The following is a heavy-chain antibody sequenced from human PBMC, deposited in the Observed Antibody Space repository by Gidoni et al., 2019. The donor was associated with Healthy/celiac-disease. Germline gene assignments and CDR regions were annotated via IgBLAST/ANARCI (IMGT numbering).Heavy chain of an antibody. CDR3: AHRPYPPDAFYI. CDR1: GVALSTSGVG. V-gene: IGHV2-5*01. J-gene: IGHJ3*02. CDR2: IYWNDDK. Sequence: QITLKESAPTLVKPTQTLTLTCTFPGVALSTSGVGVGWIRQPPGKALEWLALIYWNDDKRYSPSLKSMLTITKDTSKNQVVLTMTNMDPVDTATYYCAHRPYPPDAFYIWGQGTMVTVSS.